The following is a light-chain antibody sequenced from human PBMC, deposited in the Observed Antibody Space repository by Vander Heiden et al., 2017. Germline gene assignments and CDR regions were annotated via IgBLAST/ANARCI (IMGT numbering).Light chain of an antibody. J-gene: IGKJ1*01. CDR2: AAS. V-gene: IGKV1-39*01. CDR3: QQCDSTPRT. Sequence: DIQMTQSPSSLSASVGDRVTITCRASQSISSYLNWYQQKPGKAPKLLIYAASSLQSGVPSRFSGSGSGTDFTLTISSLQPEDFATYYCQQCDSTPRTFGPGTKVGIK. CDR1: QSISSY.